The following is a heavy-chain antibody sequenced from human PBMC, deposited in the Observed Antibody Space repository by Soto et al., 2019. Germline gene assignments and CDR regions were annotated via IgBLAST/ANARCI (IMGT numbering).Heavy chain of an antibody. J-gene: IGHJ6*02. Sequence: EVQLVQSGAEVKKPGESLQISCKGSGYSFTSYWIGWVRQMPGKGLEWMGIIYPGDSDTRYSPSFQGQVTISADKASSTAYLQWSRLKASDTAMYYCARHPKQWLAPFSYGMDVWGQGTTVTVSS. CDR2: IYPGDSDT. CDR3: ARHPKQWLAPFSYGMDV. V-gene: IGHV5-51*01. D-gene: IGHD6-19*01. CDR1: GYSFTSYW.